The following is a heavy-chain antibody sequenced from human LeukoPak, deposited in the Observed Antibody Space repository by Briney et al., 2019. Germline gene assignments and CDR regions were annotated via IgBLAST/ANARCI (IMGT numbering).Heavy chain of an antibody. Sequence: SETLSLTCTVSGGSISNKYWSWIRQPPGKGLEWIGYIYYSGSTNYNPSLKSRVTISVDTSKTQFSLKLRSVPAADTAVYYCARSHYSGSGSYFDYWGQGTLVTVSS. D-gene: IGHD3-10*01. J-gene: IGHJ4*02. CDR2: IYYSGST. CDR3: ARSHYSGSGSYFDY. V-gene: IGHV4-59*01. CDR1: GGSISNKY.